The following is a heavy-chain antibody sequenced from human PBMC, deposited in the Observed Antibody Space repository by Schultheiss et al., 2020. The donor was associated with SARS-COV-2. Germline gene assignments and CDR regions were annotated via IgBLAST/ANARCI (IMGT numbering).Heavy chain of an antibody. CDR3: ARSELMVYAIGHYYYYGMDV. D-gene: IGHD2-8*01. J-gene: IGHJ6*02. CDR2: TYYRSKWYN. Sequence: SETLSLTCAISGDSVSSNSAAWNWIRQSPSRGLEWLGRTYYRSKWYNDYAVSVKSRITINPDTSKNQFSLQLNSVTPEDTAVYYCARSELMVYAIGHYYYYGMDVWGQGTTVTVSS. V-gene: IGHV6-1*01. CDR1: GDSVSSNSAA.